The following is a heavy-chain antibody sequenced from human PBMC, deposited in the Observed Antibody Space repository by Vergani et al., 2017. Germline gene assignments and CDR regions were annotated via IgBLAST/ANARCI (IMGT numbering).Heavy chain of an antibody. V-gene: IGHV3-9*01. Sequence: EVQLVESGGGLVQPGRSLRLSCAASGFTFDDYAMHWVRQAPGKGLEWVSGISWNSGSIGYADSVKGRFTISRDNAKNSLYLQMNSLRAEDTALYYCAKDRLGGYSYGDFDYWGQGTLVTVSS. J-gene: IGHJ4*02. CDR1: GFTFDDYA. D-gene: IGHD5-18*01. CDR3: AKDRLGGYSYGDFDY. CDR2: ISWNSGSI.